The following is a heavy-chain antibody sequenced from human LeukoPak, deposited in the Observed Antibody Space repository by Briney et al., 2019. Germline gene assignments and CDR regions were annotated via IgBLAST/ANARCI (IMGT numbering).Heavy chain of an antibody. Sequence: PGGSLRLSCAASGFTFSTYAMTWVRQAPGKGLEWVSVISGSGGFTYYADSVKGRFTISSDNSKNTLYLQMHSLRAEDTAVYYCGARPGEVAVPYDYWGQGTLVTVSS. CDR3: GARPGEVAVPYDY. CDR2: ISGSGGFT. J-gene: IGHJ4*02. CDR1: GFTFSTYA. D-gene: IGHD2-15*01. V-gene: IGHV3-23*01.